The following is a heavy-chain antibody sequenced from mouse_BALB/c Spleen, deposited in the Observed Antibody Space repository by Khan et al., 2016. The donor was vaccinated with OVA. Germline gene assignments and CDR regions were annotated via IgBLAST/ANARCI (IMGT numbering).Heavy chain of an antibody. CDR2: ISSDGSYT. CDR1: GFTFSSYG. D-gene: IGHD4-1*01. CDR3: ASHLTGSFAY. Sequence: EVELVESGGDLVKPGGSLKLSCAASGFTFSSYGMSWVRQTPDKRLEWVVTISSDGSYTYYPDSVKGRFTISRDNVKNTLYLQMSSLKSEDTAMYYWASHLTGSFAYWGQGTLVTVSA. V-gene: IGHV5-6*01. J-gene: IGHJ3*01.